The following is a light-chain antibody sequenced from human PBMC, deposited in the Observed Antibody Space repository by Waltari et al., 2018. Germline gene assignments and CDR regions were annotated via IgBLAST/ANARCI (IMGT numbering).Light chain of an antibody. J-gene: IGLJ2*01. CDR3: SSYAGSNNVV. Sequence: QSALTQPPSASGSPGQSVTISCTGTSSYVGGYSYVSWYQQHPGKAPKLIIFEVFQRPSGVPDRFSGSKSGNTASLTVSGLQAEDEADYYCSSYAGSNNVVFGGGTKLTVL. CDR1: SSYVGGYSY. CDR2: EVF. V-gene: IGLV2-8*01.